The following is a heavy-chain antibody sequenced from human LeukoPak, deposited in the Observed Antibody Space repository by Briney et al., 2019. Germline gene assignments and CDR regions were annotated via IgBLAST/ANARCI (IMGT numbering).Heavy chain of an antibody. CDR1: GGSISSGGYS. Sequence: PSQTLSLTCAVSGGSISSGGYSWSWIRQPPGKGLEWIGYIYHSGSTYYNPSLKSRVTISVDRSKNQFSLKLSSVTAADTAVYYCAREGSDYCSGASCYLGGFDPSGQGTLVTVSS. CDR2: IYHSGST. V-gene: IGHV4-30-2*01. D-gene: IGHD2-15*01. J-gene: IGHJ5*02. CDR3: AREGSDYCSGASCYLGGFDP.